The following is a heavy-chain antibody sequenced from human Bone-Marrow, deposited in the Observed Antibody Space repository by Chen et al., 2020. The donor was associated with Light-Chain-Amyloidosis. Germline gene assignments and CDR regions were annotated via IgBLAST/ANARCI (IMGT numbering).Heavy chain of an antibody. CDR2: VNNDGSDA. Sequence: EVQVVESGGGLVQPGGSLRLSCTASGFTFTAYWMHWVRQAPGKGLVWVARVNNDGSDATYADSVKGRFTISRDNARNTVFLQMKGLRVEDTAVYYCARDSGESAADDYWGQGTLVTVSS. CDR3: ARDSGESAADDY. J-gene: IGHJ4*02. D-gene: IGHD6-13*01. V-gene: IGHV3-74*03. CDR1: GFTFTAYW.